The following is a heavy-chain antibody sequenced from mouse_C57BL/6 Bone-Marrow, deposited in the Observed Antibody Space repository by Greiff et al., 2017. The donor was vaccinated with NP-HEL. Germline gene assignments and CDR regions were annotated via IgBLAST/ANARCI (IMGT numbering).Heavy chain of an antibody. CDR1: GFTFSDYG. V-gene: IGHV5-15*01. Sequence: ELKVVASGGGLVQPGGSLKLSCAASGFTFSDYGMACVRQDPRKGPELVAFISNLSYRIYYADNVPGRFTISRENAKNTLYLEMSSRRSEDTAMYYCARQEGRHAMDYWGQGTSVTVSS. CDR2: ISNLSYRI. J-gene: IGHJ4*01. CDR3: ARQEGRHAMDY.